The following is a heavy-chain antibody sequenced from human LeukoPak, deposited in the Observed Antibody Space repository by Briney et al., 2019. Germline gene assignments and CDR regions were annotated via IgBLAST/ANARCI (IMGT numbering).Heavy chain of an antibody. Sequence: AVTVSRKSSVGTFINYAISGVRPAPGKGGAGMGRINPIFGKANYAQKFKGSVTITADKSTSTAYMELSSLRSEDTAVYSCARGYCSGGSCHDHYYYYYMDVWGKGTTVTVSS. D-gene: IGHD2-15*01. CDR3: ARGYCSGGSCHDHYYYYYMDV. J-gene: IGHJ6*03. V-gene: IGHV1-69*04. CDR2: INPIFGKA. CDR1: VGTFINYA.